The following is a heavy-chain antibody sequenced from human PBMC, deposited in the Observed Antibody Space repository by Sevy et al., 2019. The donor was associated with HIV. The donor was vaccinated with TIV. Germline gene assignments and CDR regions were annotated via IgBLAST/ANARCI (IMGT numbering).Heavy chain of an antibody. Sequence: GGSQRLSCAASGFTFSDYVMHWVRQAPGKGLEWLARISHDSTVKYYADSLKGRFTISRDNSKNTLYLQMNSLRHEDTAVYHCARDADCSLNYWGQGTLVTVSS. D-gene: IGHD2-21*02. CDR3: ARDADCSLNY. J-gene: IGHJ4*02. CDR2: ISHDSTVK. V-gene: IGHV3-30*04. CDR1: GFTFSDYV.